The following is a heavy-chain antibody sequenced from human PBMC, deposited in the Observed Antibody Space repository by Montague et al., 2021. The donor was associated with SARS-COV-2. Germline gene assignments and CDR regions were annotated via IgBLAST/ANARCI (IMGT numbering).Heavy chain of an antibody. D-gene: IGHD6-13*01. CDR2: IYYSGST. V-gene: IGHV4-39*07. J-gene: IGHJ6*02. Sequence: SETLSLTCTVSGGSISSSSYYWGWIRQPPGKGLEWIGSIYYSGSTXYNPSLKSRVTISVDTSKNQFSLKLSSVTAADTAVYYCARVGRQQLVRLSGMDVWGQGTTVTVSS. CDR1: GGSISSSSYY. CDR3: ARVGRQQLVRLSGMDV.